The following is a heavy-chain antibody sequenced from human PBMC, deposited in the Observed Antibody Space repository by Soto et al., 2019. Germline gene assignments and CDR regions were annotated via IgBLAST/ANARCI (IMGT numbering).Heavy chain of an antibody. V-gene: IGHV3-23*03. CDR1: GFTFSSYW. D-gene: IGHD6-13*01. J-gene: IGHJ4*02. CDR2: IYSGGST. CDR3: ARRGPGTYFDY. Sequence: GGSLRLSWAASGFTFSSYWMSWVRQAPGKGLEWVSVIYSGGSTYYADSVKGRFTISRDNSKNTLYLQMNSLRAEDTAVYYCARRGPGTYFDYWGQGTLVTVSS.